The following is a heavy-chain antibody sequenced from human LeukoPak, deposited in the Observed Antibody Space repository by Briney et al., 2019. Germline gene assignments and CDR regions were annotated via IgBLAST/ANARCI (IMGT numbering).Heavy chain of an antibody. Sequence: ASVKVSCKASGGTFSSYAISLVRQAPGQGLEWMGRIIPIFGTANYAQKFQGRVTITTDESTSTAYMELSSLRSEDTAVYYCARDQVSVAVAGSFDYWGQGTLVTVSS. CDR2: IIPIFGTA. V-gene: IGHV1-69*05. CDR3: ARDQVSVAVAGSFDY. J-gene: IGHJ4*02. D-gene: IGHD6-19*01. CDR1: GGTFSSYA.